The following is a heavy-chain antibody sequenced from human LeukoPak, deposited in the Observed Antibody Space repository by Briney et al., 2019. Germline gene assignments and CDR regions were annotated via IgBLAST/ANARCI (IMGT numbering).Heavy chain of an antibody. V-gene: IGHV3-11*01. Sequence: GGSLRLSCAASGFIFSDYYMSWIRQAPGKGLEWISYISGGGTTIYYADSVKGRFPISRDNTKYSLYLHMSGLRAEDTAMYYCARDSWEMATMGLGFWGQGALVTVSS. D-gene: IGHD5-24*01. CDR3: ARDSWEMATMGLGF. CDR2: ISGGGTTI. CDR1: GFIFSDYY. J-gene: IGHJ4*02.